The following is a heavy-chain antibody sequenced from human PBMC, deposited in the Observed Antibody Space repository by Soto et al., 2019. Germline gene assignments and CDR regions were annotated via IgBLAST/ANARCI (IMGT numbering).Heavy chain of an antibody. V-gene: IGHV3-20*01. D-gene: IGHD4-17*01. CDR3: SRHDYGDYVCFDI. CDR1: GFTFEDYG. Sequence: PGGSLRLSCAASGFTFEDYGMSWVRQAPGKGLEWVSGINWNGGSTGYADSVKGRFTISRDNAKNSLYLQMNSLRAEDTFLFHCSRHDYGDYVCFDIWGQGTMVT. CDR2: INWNGGST. J-gene: IGHJ3*02.